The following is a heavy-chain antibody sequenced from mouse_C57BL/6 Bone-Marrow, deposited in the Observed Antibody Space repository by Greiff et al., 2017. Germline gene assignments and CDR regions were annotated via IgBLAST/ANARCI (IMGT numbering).Heavy chain of an antibody. V-gene: IGHV1-15*01. CDR3: ALYDYSDY. CDR2: IDPETGGT. D-gene: IGHD2-3*01. CDR1: GYTFTDYE. J-gene: IGHJ2*01. Sequence: VKLQESGAELVRPGASVTLSCKASGYTFTDYEMHWVKQTPVHGLEWIGAIDPETGGTAYNQKFKGKAILTADKSSSTAYMELRSLTSEDSAVYYCALYDYSDYWGQGTTLTVSS.